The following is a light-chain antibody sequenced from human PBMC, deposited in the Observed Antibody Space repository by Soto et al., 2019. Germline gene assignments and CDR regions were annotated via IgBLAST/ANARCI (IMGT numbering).Light chain of an antibody. J-gene: IGLJ1*01. CDR3: TSYTPSNTYV. Sequence: QSALTQPPSVSGSPGQSVAISCTGTSSDVGSYNRVSWYQQPPGTAPKLMIYDVSNRPSGVPDRFSGSKSGNTASLTISGLQAEDEADYYCTSYTPSNTYVFGTGTKLTVL. V-gene: IGLV2-18*02. CDR1: SSDVGSYNR. CDR2: DVS.